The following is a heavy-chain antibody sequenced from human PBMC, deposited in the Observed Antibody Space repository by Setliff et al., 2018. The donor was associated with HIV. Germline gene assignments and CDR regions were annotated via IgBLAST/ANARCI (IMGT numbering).Heavy chain of an antibody. J-gene: IGHJ3*02. CDR2: ISDNGGA. CDR1: GGSFSDYY. D-gene: IGHD5-18*01. Sequence: SETLSLTCAVSGGSFSDYYWTWLRQPPGKPLEWIGHISDNGGANYNPSLTTRATISVATPKNQFFLELTSVTAADTAVYWCAGRGRTALYAFDIWGQGTMVTVSS. V-gene: IGHV4-34*01. CDR3: AGRGRTALYAFDI.